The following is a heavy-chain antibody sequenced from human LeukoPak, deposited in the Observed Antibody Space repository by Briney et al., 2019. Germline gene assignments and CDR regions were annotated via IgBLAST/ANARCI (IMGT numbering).Heavy chain of an antibody. CDR3: ARAALYRYSSGYYYGGMDV. Sequence: SETLSLTCTVSGGSISSYYWSWIRQPPGKGLEWIGYIYHSGSTNYNPSLKSRVTISVDTSKNQFSLKLSSVTAADTAVYYCARAALYRYSSGYYYGGMDVWGQGTTVTVSS. CDR2: IYHSGST. J-gene: IGHJ6*02. CDR1: GGSISSYY. V-gene: IGHV4-59*01. D-gene: IGHD3-22*01.